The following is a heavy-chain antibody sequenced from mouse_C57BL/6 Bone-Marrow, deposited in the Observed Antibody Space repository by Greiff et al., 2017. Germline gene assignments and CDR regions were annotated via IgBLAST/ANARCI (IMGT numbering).Heavy chain of an antibody. CDR2: IYPGDGDT. CDR3: ARDGFLRWPYWYFDD. D-gene: IGHD1-1*01. V-gene: IGHV1-80*01. Sequence: QVQLQQSGAELVKPGASVKISCKASGYAFSSYWMNWVKQRPGKGLEWIGQIYPGDGDTNYNGKFKGKATLTADKSTSTAYMQLSSLTSEDSAVYLSARDGFLRWPYWYFDDWGTGTTVTVSS. J-gene: IGHJ1*03. CDR1: GYAFSSYW.